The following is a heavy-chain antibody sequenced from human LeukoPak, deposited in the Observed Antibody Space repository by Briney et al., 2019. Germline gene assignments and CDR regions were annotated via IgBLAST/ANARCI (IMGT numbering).Heavy chain of an antibody. CDR3: AKDQKRYYYYMDV. D-gene: IGHD1-1*01. J-gene: IGHJ6*03. V-gene: IGHV3-20*04. Sequence: GGSLRLSCAASGFTFDDHGMNWVRQAPGKGLEWVSGISWNGGTTGYADSVKGRFTISRDNAKNFLYLQMNSLKAEDTALYYCAKDQKRYYYYMDVWGKGTTVTVSS. CDR2: ISWNGGTT. CDR1: GFTFDDHG.